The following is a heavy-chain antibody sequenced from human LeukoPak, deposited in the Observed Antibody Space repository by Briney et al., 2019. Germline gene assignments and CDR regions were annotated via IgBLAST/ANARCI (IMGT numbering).Heavy chain of an antibody. CDR3: AKDQRYSSGY. D-gene: IGHD5-18*01. CDR1: GFTFSAYW. Sequence: GGSLRLSCAASGFTFSAYWMHWVRQAPGKGLEWVSAISGSGGSTYYADSVKGRFTISRDNSKNTLYLQMNSLRAEDTAVYYCAKDQRYSSGYWGQGTLVTVSS. J-gene: IGHJ4*02. CDR2: ISGSGGST. V-gene: IGHV3-23*01.